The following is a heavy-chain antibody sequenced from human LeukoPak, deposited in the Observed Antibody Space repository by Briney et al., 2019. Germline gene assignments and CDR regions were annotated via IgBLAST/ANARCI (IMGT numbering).Heavy chain of an antibody. J-gene: IGHJ4*02. CDR1: AGSISRYC. CDR2: IYTSGNT. CDR3: ARDRGDYGGPDY. V-gene: IGHV4-4*07. D-gene: IGHD4-23*01. Sequence: SETLSLTCTVSAGSISRYCWSCIRQPAGKGLEWIGRIYTSGNTNYNPSLKSRVTMSVDTSKNQFYLKLSSVTAADSAVYYCARDRGDYGGPDYWGQGTLVTVSS.